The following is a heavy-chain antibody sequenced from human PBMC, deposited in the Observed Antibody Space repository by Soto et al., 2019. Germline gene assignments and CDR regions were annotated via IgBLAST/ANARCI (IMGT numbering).Heavy chain of an antibody. J-gene: IGHJ4*02. CDR3: ARGFENCSCGSCYSKYKNFDY. V-gene: IGHV4-34*01. D-gene: IGHD2-15*01. Sequence: QVQLQQWGAGLLKPSETLSLTCAVYGGSFSGYYWSWIRQPPGKGLEWIGEINHSGSTNYNPSLKSRVTISVDTSKNQFPLKLSSVTAADTAVYYCARGFENCSCGSCYSKYKNFDYWGQGTLVTVSS. CDR2: INHSGST. CDR1: GGSFSGYY.